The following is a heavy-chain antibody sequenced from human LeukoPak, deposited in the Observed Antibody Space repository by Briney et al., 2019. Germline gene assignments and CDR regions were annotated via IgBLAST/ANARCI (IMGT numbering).Heavy chain of an antibody. V-gene: IGHV3-48*03. CDR1: GFTFSSYE. Sequence: GGSLRLSCAPSGFTFSSYEMSWVRQAPGKGMEWVSYISRSGSTIYYAHSVKGRFTIPRDNAKNSLYLQMNSLRAEDTAVYYCARDLRGYSYGTWGQGTLVTVSS. CDR2: ISRSGSTI. J-gene: IGHJ5*02. D-gene: IGHD5-18*01. CDR3: ARDLRGYSYGT.